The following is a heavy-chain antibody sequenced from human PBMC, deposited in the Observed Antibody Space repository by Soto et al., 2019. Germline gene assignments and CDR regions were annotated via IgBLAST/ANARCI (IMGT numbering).Heavy chain of an antibody. V-gene: IGHV1-18*01. J-gene: IGHJ5*02. CDR1: GYTFTSYA. CDR2: ISAYNGNT. Sequence: ASVKVSCKASGYTFTSYAMHWVHQAPGQGLEWMGWISAYNGNTNYAQKLQGRVTMTTDTSTSTAYMELRSLRSDDTAVYYCARDGGVQARFDPWGQGTLVTVSS. CDR3: ARDGGVQARFDP. D-gene: IGHD2-8*02.